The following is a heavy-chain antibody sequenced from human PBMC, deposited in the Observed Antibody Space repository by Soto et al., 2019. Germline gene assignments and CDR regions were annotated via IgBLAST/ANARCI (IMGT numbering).Heavy chain of an antibody. D-gene: IGHD1-1*01. Sequence: QVQLVESGGGVVQPGRSLRLSCAASGFTFSNYAMHWVRQAPGKGLEWVAVISYDESNKYYADSVEGRFTISRDNSKNTLYLQMNSLRAEDTAVYYCARDSELDYWGQGTLVTVSS. CDR3: ARDSELDY. V-gene: IGHV3-30-3*01. CDR1: GFTFSNYA. J-gene: IGHJ4*02. CDR2: ISYDESNK.